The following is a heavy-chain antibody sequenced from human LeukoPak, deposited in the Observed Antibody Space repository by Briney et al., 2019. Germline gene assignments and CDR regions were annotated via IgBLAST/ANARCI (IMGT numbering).Heavy chain of an antibody. V-gene: IGHV4-30-4*01. J-gene: IGHJ3*02. CDR1: GGSISSYY. CDR2: IYYSGST. CDR3: ARGGRIRRGYSYGKRTDAFDI. D-gene: IGHD5-18*01. Sequence: SETLSLTCTVSGGSISSYYWSWIRQPPGKGLEWIGYIYYSGSTYYNPSLKSRVTISVDTSKNQFSLKLSSVTAADTAVYYCARGGRIRRGYSYGKRTDAFDIWGQGTMVTVSS.